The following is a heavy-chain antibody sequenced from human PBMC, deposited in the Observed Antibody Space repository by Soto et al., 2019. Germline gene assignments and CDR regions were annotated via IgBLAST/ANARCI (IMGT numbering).Heavy chain of an antibody. J-gene: IGHJ4*02. CDR3: ARRGRGKEGGYNGLVSLGY. V-gene: IGHV1-69*06. CDR1: GSRFSNYV. Sequence: ASVKVSCKVSGSRFSNYVISWVRQAPGHGLEWLGRIIPIFNSTKYAQSFQGRVTITADKSTSTASLELSSLRSDDTAVYYCARRGRGKEGGYNGLVSLGYWGQGTLVTVSS. D-gene: IGHD5-12*01. CDR2: IIPIFNST.